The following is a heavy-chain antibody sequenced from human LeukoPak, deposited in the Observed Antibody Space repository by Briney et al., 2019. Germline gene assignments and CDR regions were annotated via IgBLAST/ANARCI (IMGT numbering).Heavy chain of an antibody. Sequence: GGSLRLSCAASGFTFSSYAMNWVRQAPGKGLEWVSVISGSGVSTYYADSVKGRFTISRDYSKNTLHLQMNSLRAEDTAVYYCAKDRVDGSGSQFDSWGQGSLVTVSS. CDR3: AKDRVDGSGSQFDS. J-gene: IGHJ4*02. CDR2: ISGSGVST. D-gene: IGHD3-10*01. V-gene: IGHV3-23*01. CDR1: GFTFSSYA.